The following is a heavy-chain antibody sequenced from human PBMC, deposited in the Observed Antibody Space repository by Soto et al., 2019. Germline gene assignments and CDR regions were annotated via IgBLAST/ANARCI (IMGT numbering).Heavy chain of an antibody. CDR3: ARHYPIGNNWNYFDY. V-gene: IGHV4-61*08. CDR1: GGSLSSGGYY. D-gene: IGHD1-1*01. Sequence: SGTLSLTCTVSGGSLSSGGYYWNLIRQHPGKGLEWIGYIFYTGSTNYNPSLKSRVTISVDTSKNQFSLKLSSVTAADTAVYYCARHYPIGNNWNYFDYWGQGTLVTVSS. CDR2: IFYTGST. J-gene: IGHJ4*02.